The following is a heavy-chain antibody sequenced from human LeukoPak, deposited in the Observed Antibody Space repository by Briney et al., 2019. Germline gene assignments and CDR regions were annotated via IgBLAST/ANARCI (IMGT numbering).Heavy chain of an antibody. CDR1: GFSFDDYA. CDR2: ISWNSGAL. D-gene: IGHD6-25*01. CDR3: AKGRIPAAGTAIDF. V-gene: IGHV3-9*01. J-gene: IGHJ4*02. Sequence: GRSLRLSCVASGFSFDDYAMHWVRQAPGKGLEWVSGISWNSGALGYADSVKGRFTVSRDKAKNSLYLQMNSLRPEDTALYHCAKGRIPAAGTAIDFWGQGTLVTVSS.